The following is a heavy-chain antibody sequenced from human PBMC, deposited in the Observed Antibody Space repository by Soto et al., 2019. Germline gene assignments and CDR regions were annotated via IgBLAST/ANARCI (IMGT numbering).Heavy chain of an antibody. J-gene: IGHJ5*02. D-gene: IGHD3-3*01. CDR2: ISSSGSTI. CDR1: GFTFSDYY. Sequence: PGGSLRLSCASSGFTFSDYYMILIRQAPGKGLEWVSYISSSGSTIYYADSVKGRFTISRDNAKNSLYLQMNSLRAEDTAVYYCARDYYDFWSGYYYWFDPWGQGTLVTVSS. CDR3: ARDYYDFWSGYYYWFDP. V-gene: IGHV3-11*01.